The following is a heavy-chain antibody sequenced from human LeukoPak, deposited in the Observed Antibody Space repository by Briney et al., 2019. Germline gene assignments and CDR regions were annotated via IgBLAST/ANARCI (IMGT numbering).Heavy chain of an antibody. CDR2: IYHSGST. D-gene: IGHD4-17*01. CDR1: GGSISSGGYS. Sequence: SETLSLTCAVSGGSISSGGYSWSWIRQPPGKGLEWIGYIYHSGSTNYNPSLKSRVTISVDTSKNQFSLKLSSVTAADTAVYYCTRDPIDYGDYRAFDIWGQGTMVTVSS. J-gene: IGHJ3*02. V-gene: IGHV4-30-2*01. CDR3: TRDPIDYGDYRAFDI.